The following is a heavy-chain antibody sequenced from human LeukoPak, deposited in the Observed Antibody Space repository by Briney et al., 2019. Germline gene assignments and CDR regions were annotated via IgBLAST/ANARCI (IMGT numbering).Heavy chain of an antibody. CDR3: AKDLGDFWSGYYYYYGMDV. J-gene: IGHJ6*02. CDR1: RFTFSSHA. V-gene: IGHV3-23*01. D-gene: IGHD3-3*01. Sequence: GGSLRLSCAASRFTFSSHAMNWVRQAPGKGLEWVSAISGSGTSTYYADSVKGRFTISRDNSKNTLYLQMNSLRAEDTAVYYCAKDLGDFWSGYYYYYGMDVWGQGTTVTVSS. CDR2: ISGSGTST.